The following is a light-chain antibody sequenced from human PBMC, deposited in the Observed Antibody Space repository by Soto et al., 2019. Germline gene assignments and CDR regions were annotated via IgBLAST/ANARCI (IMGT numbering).Light chain of an antibody. CDR3: TSYTNSDTLV. CDR1: SSDVGGHNY. Sequence: QSALTQPASVSGSPGQSITISCTGTSSDVGGHNYVSWYQQHPGKAPKLMIYVVSNRPSGVSNRFSGSKSGNTASLPISGLQAEDEADYYCTSYTNSDTLVFGGGTKLTVL. V-gene: IGLV2-14*03. J-gene: IGLJ2*01. CDR2: VVS.